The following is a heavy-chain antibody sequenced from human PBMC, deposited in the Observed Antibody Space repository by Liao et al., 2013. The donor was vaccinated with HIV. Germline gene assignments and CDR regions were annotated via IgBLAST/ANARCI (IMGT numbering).Heavy chain of an antibody. CDR2: INHSGST. J-gene: IGHJ4*02. Sequence: QVQLQQWGAGLLKPSETLSLTCAVYGGSFSGYYWSWIRQPPGKGLEWIGEINHSGSTNYNPSLKSRVTISVDRSKSQFSLKLSSVTAADTAVYYCARGGDFWSGTYYFDYWGQGTLVTVSS. D-gene: IGHD3-3*01. V-gene: IGHV4-34*01. CDR3: ARGGDFWSGTYYFDY. CDR1: GGSFSGYY.